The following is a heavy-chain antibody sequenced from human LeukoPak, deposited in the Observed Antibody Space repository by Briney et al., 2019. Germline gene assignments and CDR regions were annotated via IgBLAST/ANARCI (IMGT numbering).Heavy chain of an antibody. CDR2: IYYSGST. Sequence: SETLSLTCTVAGGSISSSSYYWGWIRQPPGKGLEWIGSIYYSGSTHYNPSLKSRVTISVDTSKKQFFLKLSSVTAADTAVYYCARKRASLYYYDSSGRFDYWGQGTLVTVSS. CDR1: GGSISSSSYY. V-gene: IGHV4-39*01. D-gene: IGHD3-22*01. CDR3: ARKRASLYYYDSSGRFDY. J-gene: IGHJ4*02.